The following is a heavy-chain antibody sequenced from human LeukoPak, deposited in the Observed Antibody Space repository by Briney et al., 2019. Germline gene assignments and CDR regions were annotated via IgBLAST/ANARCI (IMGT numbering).Heavy chain of an antibody. D-gene: IGHD3/OR15-3a*01. CDR1: GYTFTTSW. CDR2: IYAGNSDA. J-gene: IGHJ4*02. V-gene: IGHV5-51*01. CDR3: ARRYGTDFDY. Sequence: GESLKISCQGFGYTFTTSWIGWVRQLPGKGLELMAIIYAGNSDAKYSPSFQGQVSISTDRSISTAYLHWSSLKASDTAKYYCARRYGTDFDYWGQGTLVTVSS.